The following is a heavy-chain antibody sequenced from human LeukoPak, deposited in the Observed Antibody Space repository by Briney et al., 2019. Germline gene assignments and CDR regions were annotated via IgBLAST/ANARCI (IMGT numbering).Heavy chain of an antibody. D-gene: IGHD2-2*01. Sequence: ASVKVSCKVSGYTFTDYYIHWVRQAPGQGLEWMGWINPNSGGTNYAQKFQGRVTMTRDTSISTAYMELSRLRSDDTAVYYCARGFYCSSTSCYSIWGQGTLVTVSS. J-gene: IGHJ4*02. V-gene: IGHV1-2*02. CDR1: GYTFTDYY. CDR3: ARGFYCSSTSCYSI. CDR2: INPNSGGT.